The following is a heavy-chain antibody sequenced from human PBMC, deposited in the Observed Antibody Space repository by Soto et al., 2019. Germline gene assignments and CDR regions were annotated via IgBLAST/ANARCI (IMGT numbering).Heavy chain of an antibody. J-gene: IGHJ6*02. CDR2: ISLDGDKK. V-gene: IGHV3-30-3*01. Sequence: QAQLAESGGGVVQPGRSLRLSCAASGFTFKIYALHWVRQAPGKGLEWVAVISLDGDKKFYADSVKGRFTISRDNFKNTLYLQMNNLRVEDAALYFCAREDDYGYRYINYGLDVWGQGTTVTVSS. CDR3: AREDDYGYRYINYGLDV. CDR1: GFTFKIYA. D-gene: IGHD4-17*01.